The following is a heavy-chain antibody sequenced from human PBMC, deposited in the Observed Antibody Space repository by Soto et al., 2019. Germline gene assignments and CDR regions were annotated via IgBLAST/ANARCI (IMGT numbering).Heavy chain of an antibody. CDR2: IWYDGSNK. V-gene: IGHV3-33*01. CDR3: ARDLREPPNRYDYYYYGMDV. J-gene: IGHJ6*02. D-gene: IGHD3-9*01. Sequence: GGSLRLSCAASGFTFSSYGMHWVRQAPGKGLEWVAVIWYDGSNKYYADSVKGRFTISRDNSKNTLYLQMNSLRAEDTAVYYCARDLREPPNRYDYYYYGMDVWGQGTTVTVSS. CDR1: GFTFSSYG.